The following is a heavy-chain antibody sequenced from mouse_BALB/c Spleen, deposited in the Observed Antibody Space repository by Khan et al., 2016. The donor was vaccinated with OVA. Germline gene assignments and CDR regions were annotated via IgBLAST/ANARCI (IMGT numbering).Heavy chain of an antibody. Sequence: QSGPELKKPGETVKISCKASGYTFTNYGMNWVKQSPGKALKWMGWINTYTGEPTYADDFKGRFAFSLETSASTAYLQINNLKNEDTATYFCARPPYFSYTLDYWGQGTSATVSS. D-gene: IGHD2-10*01. V-gene: IGHV9-3-1*01. J-gene: IGHJ4*01. CDR3: ARPPYFSYTLDY. CDR1: GYTFTNYG. CDR2: INTYTGEP.